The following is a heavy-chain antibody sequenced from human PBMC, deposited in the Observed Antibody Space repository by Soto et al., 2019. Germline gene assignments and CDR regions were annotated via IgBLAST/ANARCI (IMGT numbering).Heavy chain of an antibody. Sequence: ASVKVSCKASGGTFSSYAISWVRQAPGQGLEWMGGIIPIFGTANYAQKFQGRVTITADESTSTAYMELSSLRSEDTAVYYCARDSGYCSGGSCFGNWFDPWGQGTLVTVSS. CDR1: GGTFSSYA. D-gene: IGHD2-15*01. V-gene: IGHV1-69*13. CDR3: ARDSGYCSGGSCFGNWFDP. CDR2: IIPIFGTA. J-gene: IGHJ5*02.